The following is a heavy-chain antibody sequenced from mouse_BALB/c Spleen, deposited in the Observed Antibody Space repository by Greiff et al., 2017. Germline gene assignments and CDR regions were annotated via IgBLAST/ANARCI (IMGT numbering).Heavy chain of an antibody. CDR1: GFNIKDYY. D-gene: IGHD2-4*01. V-gene: IGHV14-4*02. CDR2: IDPENGDT. Sequence: EVQLQQSGAELVRSGASVKLSCTASGFNIKDYYMHWVKQRPEQGLEWIGWIDPENGDTEYAPKFQGKATMTADTSSNTAYLQLSSLTSEDTAVYYCNEGLRRVAWFAYWGQGTLVTVSA. J-gene: IGHJ3*01. CDR3: NEGLRRVAWFAY.